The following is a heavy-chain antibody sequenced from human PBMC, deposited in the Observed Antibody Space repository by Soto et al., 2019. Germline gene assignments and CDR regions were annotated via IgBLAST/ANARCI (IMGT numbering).Heavy chain of an antibody. CDR2: INHSGST. CDR3: ARRPYYGTGNYYGRSSGLDV. Sequence: SETLSLTCAVYGGPFSCYYWSWIRQPPGKGLEWIGEINHSGSTNYNPSLKSRVTMSVDRSESHFSLKVTSVTAADTAVYYCARRPYYGTGNYYGRSSGLDVWGQGTTVTVSS. D-gene: IGHD3-10*01. V-gene: IGHV4-34*01. J-gene: IGHJ6*02. CDR1: GGPFSCYY.